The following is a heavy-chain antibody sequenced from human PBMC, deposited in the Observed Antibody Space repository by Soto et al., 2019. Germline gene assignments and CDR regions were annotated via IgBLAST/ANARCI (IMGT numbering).Heavy chain of an antibody. CDR2: IYPGDSDT. Sequence: GASMKISCKGSGYSFTSYWIGWVRQMPGKGLEWMGIIYPGDSDTRYSPSFQGQVTISADKSISTAYLQWSSLKASDTAMYYCARHGRYSSGWYLTALANWGQGTLVTVAS. J-gene: IGHJ4*02. D-gene: IGHD6-19*01. CDR1: GYSFTSYW. CDR3: ARHGRYSSGWYLTALAN. V-gene: IGHV5-51*01.